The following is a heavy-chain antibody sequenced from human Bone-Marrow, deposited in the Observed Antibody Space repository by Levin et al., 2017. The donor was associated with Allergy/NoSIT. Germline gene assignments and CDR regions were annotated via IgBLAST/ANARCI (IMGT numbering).Heavy chain of an antibody. J-gene: IGHJ4*02. Sequence: SETLSLTCTVSGGSISSYYWSWIRQPPGKGLEWIGYIYYSGSTNYNPSLKSRVTISVDTSKNQFSLKLSSVTAADTAVYYCAREVPAAMRLDYWGQGTLVTVSS. D-gene: IGHD2-2*01. CDR2: IYYSGST. CDR3: AREVPAAMRLDY. V-gene: IGHV4-59*01. CDR1: GGSISSYY.